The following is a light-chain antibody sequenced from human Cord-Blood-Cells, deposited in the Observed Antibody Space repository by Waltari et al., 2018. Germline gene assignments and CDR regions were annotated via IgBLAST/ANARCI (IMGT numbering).Light chain of an antibody. CDR3: QSYDSSLSPWV. J-gene: IGLJ3*02. CDR1: SSNIGAGYD. Sequence: QSVLTHPPSVYGAPGQRVTISCTASSSNIGAGYDVHCYQHLPGTAPKLLIYGNSNRPSGVPDRFSGSKSGTSASLAITGLQAEDEADYYCQSYDSSLSPWVFGGGTKLTVL. CDR2: GNS. V-gene: IGLV1-40*01.